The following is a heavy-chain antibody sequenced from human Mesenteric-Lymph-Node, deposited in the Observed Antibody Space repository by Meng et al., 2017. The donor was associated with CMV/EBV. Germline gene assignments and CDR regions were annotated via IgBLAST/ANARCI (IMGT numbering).Heavy chain of an antibody. CDR1: GFTFSSYG. V-gene: IGHV3-7*04. CDR2: IEGDGRRI. D-gene: IGHD4/OR15-4a*01. Sequence: GGSLRLSCAASGFTFSSYGMHWVRQAPGKGLEWVANIEGDGRRIYYVDSVRGRFTISRDNAKNSLHLQMNSLRAEDTAVYFCARANNFDYWGQGTLVTVSS. CDR3: ARANNFDY. J-gene: IGHJ4*02.